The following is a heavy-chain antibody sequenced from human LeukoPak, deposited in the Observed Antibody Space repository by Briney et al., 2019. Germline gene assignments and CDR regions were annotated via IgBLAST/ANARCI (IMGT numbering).Heavy chain of an antibody. D-gene: IGHD6-13*01. V-gene: IGHV4-61*08. CDR2: NYYTGST. CDR1: GGSISSGGYS. CDR3: ARSRDSSSWSALDY. J-gene: IGHJ4*02. Sequence: SETLSLTCAVSGGSISSGGYSWSWIRQPPGKGLEWIGYNYYTGSTNYNPSLKSRVTISVDTSKNQFSLKVTSVTAADTAVYYCARSRDSSSWSALDYWGQGTLVTVSS.